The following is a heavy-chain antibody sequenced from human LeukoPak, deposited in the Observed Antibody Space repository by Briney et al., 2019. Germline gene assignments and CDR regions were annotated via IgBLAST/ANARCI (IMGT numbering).Heavy chain of an antibody. CDR2: AYVNGHT. D-gene: IGHD5-24*01. Sequence: PSETLSLTCTVSGGLVSSTAYYWGWIRQTPGKGLEWIGNAYVNGHTYYNPSLKSRVTIVVDTSKNEFSLKLSSVTAADTAVYYCARLGGYNLSRNAFDIWGRGTLVTVSS. J-gene: IGHJ3*02. CDR1: GGLVSSTAYY. V-gene: IGHV4-39*01. CDR3: ARLGGYNLSRNAFDI.